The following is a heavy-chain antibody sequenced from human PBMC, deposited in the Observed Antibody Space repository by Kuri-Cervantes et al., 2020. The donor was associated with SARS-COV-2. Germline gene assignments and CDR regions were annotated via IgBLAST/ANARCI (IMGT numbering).Heavy chain of an antibody. CDR3: ARARIVGANVDAFDI. V-gene: IGHV4-39*07. Sequence: SETLSLTCTVSGGSNSSSSYYWGWIRQPPGKGLEWIGSIYYSGSTYYNPSLKSRVSISVDTSKNQFSLKLSSVTAADTAVYYCARARIVGANVDAFDIWGQGTMVTVSS. D-gene: IGHD1-26*01. CDR2: IYYSGST. J-gene: IGHJ3*02. CDR1: GGSNSSSSYY.